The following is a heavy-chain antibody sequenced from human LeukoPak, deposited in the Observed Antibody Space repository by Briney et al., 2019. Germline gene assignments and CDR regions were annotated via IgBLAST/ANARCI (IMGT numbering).Heavy chain of an antibody. Sequence: WGSLRLSCAASEFTFSSYWMSWVRQAPGKGLEWVANIKQDGSEKDYVDSVKGRFTISRDNAKNSLYPQMNSLGAEDTAVYYCARSPDGYSYGLYYFDYWGQGTLVTVSS. CDR2: IKQDGSEK. CDR3: ARSPDGYSYGLYYFDY. D-gene: IGHD5-18*01. J-gene: IGHJ4*02. CDR1: EFTFSSYW. V-gene: IGHV3-7*01.